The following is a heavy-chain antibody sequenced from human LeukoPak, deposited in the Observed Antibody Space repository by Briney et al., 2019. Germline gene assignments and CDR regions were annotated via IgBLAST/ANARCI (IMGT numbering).Heavy chain of an antibody. Sequence: PGGSLRLSCAASGFTFSSYAMSWVRQAPGKGLEWVSAISGSGGSTYYADSVKGRFTISRDNSKNTLYLQMNSLRAEDTAVYYCAKEGHYDFWSSYSAWFDPWGQGTLVTVSS. CDR3: AKEGHYDFWSSYSAWFDP. D-gene: IGHD3-3*01. CDR2: ISGSGGST. J-gene: IGHJ5*02. V-gene: IGHV3-23*01. CDR1: GFTFSSYA.